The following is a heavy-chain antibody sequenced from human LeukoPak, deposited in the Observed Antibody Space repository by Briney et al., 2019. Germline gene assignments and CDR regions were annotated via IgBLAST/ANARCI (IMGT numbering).Heavy chain of an antibody. V-gene: IGHV3-30*18. CDR1: GFTFSSYG. J-gene: IGHJ6*02. CDR3: AKWDYYYYYGMDV. CDR2: ISYDGSNK. Sequence: GGSLRLSWAASGFTFSSYGMHWVRQAPVKGLEWVAVISYDGSNKYYADSVKGRFTISRDNSKNTLYLQMNSLRAEDTAVYYCAKWDYYYYYGMDVWGQGTTVTVSS.